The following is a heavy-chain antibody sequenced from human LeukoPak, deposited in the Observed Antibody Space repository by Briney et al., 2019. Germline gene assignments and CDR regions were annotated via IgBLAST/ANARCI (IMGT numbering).Heavy chain of an antibody. CDR3: ARGDPNDTLTGYSPDY. Sequence: GGSLGLSCAASGFIFSSYALHWVRQAPGKGLEWVAVISYDGNNKYYADSVKGRFTVSRDNSKNTLYLQMDSLRAEDTAVHYCARGDPNDTLTGYSPDYWGQGTLVTVSS. CDR2: ISYDGNNK. CDR1: GFIFSSYA. J-gene: IGHJ4*02. D-gene: IGHD3-9*01. V-gene: IGHV3-30*04.